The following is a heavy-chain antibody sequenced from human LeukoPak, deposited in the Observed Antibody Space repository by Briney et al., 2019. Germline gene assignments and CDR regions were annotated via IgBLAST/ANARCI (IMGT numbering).Heavy chain of an antibody. CDR2: INPNDGDT. V-gene: IGHV1-2*02. CDR1: GYTFTDYY. J-gene: IGHJ4*02. D-gene: IGHD2-2*01. CDR3: ARANFLYCSSTTCLFDY. Sequence: VASVKVSCKASGYTFTDYYMHWVRQAPGQGFEWMGWINPNDGDTNYAQKFQGGVTMTRDTSISTAHMEVSRLRSDDTAVYYCARANFLYCSSTTCLFDYWGQGTLVTVSS.